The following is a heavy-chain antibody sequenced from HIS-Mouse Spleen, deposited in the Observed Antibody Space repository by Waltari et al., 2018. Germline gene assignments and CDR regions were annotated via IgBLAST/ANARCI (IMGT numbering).Heavy chain of an antibody. CDR3: ARIAEGYTSGWYAFDY. J-gene: IGHJ4*02. Sequence: QVTLRESGPALVKPTQTLTLTCTFSGFSLSTSGMCVSWILQPPGKALEWLARIDWDDDKYDSTSLKTRLTISKDTSKNQVVLTMTNMDPVDTATYYCARIAEGYTSGWYAFDYWGQGTLVTVSS. V-gene: IGHV2-70*15. CDR1: GFSLSTSGMC. D-gene: IGHD6-19*01. CDR2: IDWDDDK.